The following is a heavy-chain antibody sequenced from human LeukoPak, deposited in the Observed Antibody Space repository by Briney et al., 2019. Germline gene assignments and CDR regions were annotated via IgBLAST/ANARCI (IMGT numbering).Heavy chain of an antibody. CDR3: ARMFRSSWYINWFDP. Sequence: SETLSLTCTVSGYSISSGYFWGWIRQPPGKGLEWIGSIYHSGSTSYNPSLKSRLAISVDTSKNQFSLKLNFVTAADTAMYYCARMFRSSWYINWFDPWGQGTLVTVSS. J-gene: IGHJ5*02. D-gene: IGHD6-13*01. V-gene: IGHV4-38-2*02. CDR2: IYHSGST. CDR1: GYSISSGYF.